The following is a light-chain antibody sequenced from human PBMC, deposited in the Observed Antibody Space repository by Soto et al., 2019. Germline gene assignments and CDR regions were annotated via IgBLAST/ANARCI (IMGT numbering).Light chain of an antibody. Sequence: DIQMTQSPFTLSASVGDRVTITCRASQSISTWLAWYQQKPGKAPKVLIYGASSLESGVPSRFSGSGSGTEFTLTISSLQPDDFATYYCQQYHVYWTFGQGTKVDIK. J-gene: IGKJ1*01. CDR2: GAS. V-gene: IGKV1-5*01. CDR3: QQYHVYWT. CDR1: QSISTW.